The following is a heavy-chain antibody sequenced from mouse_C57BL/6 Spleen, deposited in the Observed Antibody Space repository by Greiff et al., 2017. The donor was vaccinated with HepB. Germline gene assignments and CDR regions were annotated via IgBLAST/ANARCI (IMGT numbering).Heavy chain of an antibody. J-gene: IGHJ1*03. CDR3: ARGDGWYFDV. CDR2: ISYDGSN. CDR1: GYSITSGYY. Sequence: VQLQQSGPGLVKPSQSLSLTCSVTGYSITSGYYWNWIRQFPGNKLEWMGYISYDGSNNYNPSLKNRISITRDTSKNQFFLKLNSVTTEDTATYYCARGDGWYFDVWGTGTTVTVSS. V-gene: IGHV3-6*01. D-gene: IGHD2-13*01.